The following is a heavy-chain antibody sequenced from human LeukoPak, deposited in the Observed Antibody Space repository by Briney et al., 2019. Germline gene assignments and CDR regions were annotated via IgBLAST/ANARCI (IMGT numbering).Heavy chain of an antibody. Sequence: PSQTLSLTCTVSGGSISSGGYYWSWIRQPPGKGLEWIGYIYHSGSTYYNPSLKSRVTISVDRSKNQFSLKLSSVTAADTAVYYCARDSEVPAARKAFDIWGQGTMVTVSS. CDR2: IYHSGST. V-gene: IGHV4-30-2*01. D-gene: IGHD2-2*01. CDR3: ARDSEVPAARKAFDI. J-gene: IGHJ3*02. CDR1: GGSISSGGYY.